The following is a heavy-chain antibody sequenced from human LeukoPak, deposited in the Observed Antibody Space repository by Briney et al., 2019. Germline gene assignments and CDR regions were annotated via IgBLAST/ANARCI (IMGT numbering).Heavy chain of an antibody. J-gene: IGHJ5*02. CDR2: IIPILGIA. D-gene: IGHD6-6*01. CDR1: GGTFSSYA. V-gene: IGHV1-69*04. CDR3: ARGSSSLRWFDP. Sequence: ASVKVSCKASGGTFSSYAISWVRQAPGQGLEWMGRIIPILGIANYAQKFQGRVTITADKSTSTAYMELSSLRSEDTAVYYCARGSSSLRWFDPWGQGTLVTVSS.